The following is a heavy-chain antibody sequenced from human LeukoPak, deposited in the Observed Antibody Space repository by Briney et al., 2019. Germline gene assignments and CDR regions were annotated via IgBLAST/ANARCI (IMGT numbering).Heavy chain of an antibody. CDR2: IKQDGSEK. Sequence: GGSLRLSCAASGFTFSMYWMSWVRQAPGKGLEWVANIKQDGSEKYYVDSVKGQFTISRDNAKNSLYLQMNSLRADDTAVYYCARDLLTGYFTDLTTFDYWGQGNLVTVSS. CDR3: ARDLLTGYFTDLTTFDY. V-gene: IGHV3-7*04. J-gene: IGHJ4*02. D-gene: IGHD3-9*01. CDR1: GFTFSMYW.